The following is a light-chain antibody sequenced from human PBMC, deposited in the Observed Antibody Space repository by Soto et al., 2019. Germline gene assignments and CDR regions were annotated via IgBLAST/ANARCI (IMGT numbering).Light chain of an antibody. CDR2: DAS. CDR1: QSVSSY. V-gene: IGKV3-11*01. CDR3: QQRSNWPIT. J-gene: IGKJ5*01. Sequence: EIVFTQSPTTLSLSPGERAPLSCRASQSVSSYLAWYQQKPGQAPRLLIYDASNRATGIPARFSGSGSGTDFTLTISSLEPEDFAVYYCQQRSNWPITFGQGTRLEIK.